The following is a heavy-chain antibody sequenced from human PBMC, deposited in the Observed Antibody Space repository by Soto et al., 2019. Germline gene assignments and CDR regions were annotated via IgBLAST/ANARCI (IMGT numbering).Heavy chain of an antibody. V-gene: IGHV3-30*03. J-gene: IGHJ3*02. CDR1: GFTFSSNY. CDR3: ATDFPGPHDGFEI. CDR2: ISYDGSKK. Sequence: PGGSLRLFCAASGFTFSSNYMCWVRQVRGRGLEWVSVISYDGSKKYYANSVKGRFTISRDNSKNTLYLQMNSLRAEDTAVYYCATDFPGPHDGFEIWGQGTMVTVSS.